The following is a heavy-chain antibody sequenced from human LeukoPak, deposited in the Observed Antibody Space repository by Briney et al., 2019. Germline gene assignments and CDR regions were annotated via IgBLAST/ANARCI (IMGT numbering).Heavy chain of an antibody. CDR2: IYYTGTT. Sequence: SETLSLTCAVYGGSFSGYYWGWIRQPPGKGLEWIGSIYYTGTTYYNPSRKSRVTISVDMSKNQFSLKLSSVTAADTAVYYCARGTNGVFDPWGQGTLVTVSS. J-gene: IGHJ5*02. CDR1: GGSFSGYY. V-gene: IGHV4-34*01. D-gene: IGHD2-8*01. CDR3: ARGTNGVFDP.